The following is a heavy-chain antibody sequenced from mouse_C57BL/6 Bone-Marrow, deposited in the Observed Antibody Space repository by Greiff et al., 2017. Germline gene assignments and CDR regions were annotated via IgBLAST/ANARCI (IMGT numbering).Heavy chain of an antibody. J-gene: IGHJ3*01. Sequence: VQLQQSGAELVKPGASVKLSCTASGFNIKDYYMHWVKQRTEQGLEWIGRIDPEDGETKYAPTFQGKATITADTSSNTAYLQLSSLTSEDTAVYYCACTAWFSYWGQGTLVTVSA. CDR3: ACTAWFSY. CDR2: IDPEDGET. V-gene: IGHV14-2*01. CDR1: GFNIKDYY.